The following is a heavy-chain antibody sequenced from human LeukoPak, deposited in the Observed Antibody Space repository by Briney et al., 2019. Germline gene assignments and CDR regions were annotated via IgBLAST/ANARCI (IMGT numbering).Heavy chain of an antibody. V-gene: IGHV3-66*01. CDR1: GFTVSSNY. CDR2: IYSGGST. Sequence: PGGSLRLSCAASGFTVSSNYMSWVRPAPGKGLEWVSVIYSGGSTYYADSVKGRFTISRDNSKNTLYLQMNSLRAEDTAVYYCARDLDYYYGSGSYQSWGQGTLVTVSS. CDR3: ARDLDYYYGSGSYQS. D-gene: IGHD3-10*01. J-gene: IGHJ5*02.